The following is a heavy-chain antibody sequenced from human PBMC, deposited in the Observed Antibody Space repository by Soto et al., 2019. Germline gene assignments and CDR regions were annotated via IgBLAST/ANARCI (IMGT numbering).Heavy chain of an antibody. J-gene: IGHJ6*02. CDR3: ARERSVGYCITTTCPKPFYYYAMDV. V-gene: IGHV1-69*01. D-gene: IGHD2-2*01. CDR2: IIPVFQTA. CDR1: GGLFSSYP. Sequence: QEQLVQSGAEVKKPGSSVKVSCKASGGLFSSYPISWVRQVPGQGLEWMGGIIPVFQTAYYTQRFQGRVTITADESTNTAYMELSSLRSEDTAIYYCARERSVGYCITTTCPKPFYYYAMDVWGQGTTVTVSS.